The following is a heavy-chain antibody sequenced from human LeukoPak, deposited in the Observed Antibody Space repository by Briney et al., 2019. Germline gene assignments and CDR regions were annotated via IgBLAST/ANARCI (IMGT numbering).Heavy chain of an antibody. D-gene: IGHD2-2*01. CDR2: INPSGGST. CDR3: AREGYCSSTSCPPFDP. Sequence: GASVKVSCKASGYTFTSYYMHWVRQAPGQGLEWMGIINPSGGSTSYAQKFQGRVTMTRDTSTSTVYMELSSLRSEDTAVYYCAREGYCSSTSCPPFDPWGQGTLVTVSS. J-gene: IGHJ5*02. CDR1: GYTFTSYY. V-gene: IGHV1-46*01.